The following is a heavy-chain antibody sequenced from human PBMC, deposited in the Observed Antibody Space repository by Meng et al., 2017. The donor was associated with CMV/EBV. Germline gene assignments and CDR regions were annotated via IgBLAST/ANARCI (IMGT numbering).Heavy chain of an antibody. V-gene: IGHV4-38-2*02. J-gene: IGHJ3*02. D-gene: IGHD5-18*01. Sequence: SETLSLTCTVSGYSISSGYYWGWIRQPPGKGLEWIGSIYHSGSTCYNPSLKSRVTISVDTSKNQFSLKLSSVTAADTAVYYCASYRGDSYGIHDAFDIWGQGTMVTVSS. CDR3: ASYRGDSYGIHDAFDI. CDR1: GYSISSGYY. CDR2: IYHSGST.